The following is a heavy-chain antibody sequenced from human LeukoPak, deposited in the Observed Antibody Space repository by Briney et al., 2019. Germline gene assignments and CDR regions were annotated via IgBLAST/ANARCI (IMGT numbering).Heavy chain of an antibody. J-gene: IGHJ3*02. CDR2: ISGSGGST. V-gene: IGHV3-23*01. D-gene: IGHD3-9*01. CDR3: AKVNGILTGTGDAFDI. Sequence: GGSLRLSCAASGFTLSNHWMSWVRQAPGKGLEWVSAISGSGGSTYYADSVKGRFTISRDNSKNTLYLQMNSLRAEDTAVYYCAKVNGILTGTGDAFDIWGQGTMVTVSS. CDR1: GFTLSNHW.